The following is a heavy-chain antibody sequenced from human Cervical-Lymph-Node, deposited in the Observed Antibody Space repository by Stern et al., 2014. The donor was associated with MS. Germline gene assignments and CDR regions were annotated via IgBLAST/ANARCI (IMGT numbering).Heavy chain of an antibody. CDR1: GYTFTSYG. CDR3: ARDDGYCSSTSCPYYFDY. V-gene: IGHV1-18*04. Sequence: VQLLESGAEVKKPGASVKVSCKASGYTFTSYGISWVRQAPGQGLEWMGWISAYNGNTNYAQKLQGRVTMTTDTSTSTAYMELRSLRSDDTAVYYCARDDGYCSSTSCPYYFDYWGQGTLVTVSP. J-gene: IGHJ4*02. D-gene: IGHD2-2*01. CDR2: ISAYNGNT.